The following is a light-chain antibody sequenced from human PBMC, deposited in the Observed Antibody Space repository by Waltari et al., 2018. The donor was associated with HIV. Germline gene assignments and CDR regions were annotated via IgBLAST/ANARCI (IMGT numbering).Light chain of an antibody. CDR1: AFTKKY. CDR2: KDS. J-gene: IGLJ3*02. CDR3: LSADNSGTYWM. V-gene: IGLV3-16*01. Sequence: SYELTQPPSVSVSLGQMARITCSGEAFTKKYTYWYQQKPGQAPVLVIYKDSERPAGIPERFSGSSSGTIVTLTISGVQAEDEADYYCLSADNSGTYWMFGGGTKLTVL.